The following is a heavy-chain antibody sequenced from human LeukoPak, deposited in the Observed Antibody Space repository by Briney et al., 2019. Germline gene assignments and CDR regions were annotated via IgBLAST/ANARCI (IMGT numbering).Heavy chain of an antibody. V-gene: IGHV3-48*02. CDR3: ARDGAYCGGDCPNDAFDI. D-gene: IGHD2-21*02. J-gene: IGHJ3*02. CDR2: ISSSSTI. CDR1: GFTFSSYS. Sequence: PGGSLRLSCAASGFTFSSYSMNWVRQAPGKGLEWVSYISSSSTIYYADSVKGRFTISRDNAKNSLYLQMNSLRDEDTAVYYCARDGAYCGGDCPNDAFDIWGQGTMVTVSS.